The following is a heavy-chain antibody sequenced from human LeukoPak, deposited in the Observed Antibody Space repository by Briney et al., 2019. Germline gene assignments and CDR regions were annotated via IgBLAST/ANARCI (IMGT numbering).Heavy chain of an antibody. Sequence: GGSLRLSCAASGFTFSSYWMSWVRQAPGKGLEWVSGISWNSGNIGYADSVKGRFTISRDNAKNSLYLQMNSLRAEDTALYYCAKDMAIVVVTQPDYWGQGTLVTVSS. CDR2: ISWNSGNI. D-gene: IGHD3-22*01. CDR3: AKDMAIVVVTQPDY. J-gene: IGHJ4*02. V-gene: IGHV3-9*01. CDR1: GFTFSSYW.